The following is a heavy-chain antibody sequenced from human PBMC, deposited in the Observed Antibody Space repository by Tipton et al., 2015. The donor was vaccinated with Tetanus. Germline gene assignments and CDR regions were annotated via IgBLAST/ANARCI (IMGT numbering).Heavy chain of an antibody. J-gene: IGHJ4*02. CDR2: ISHSETT. V-gene: IGHV4-34*01. CDR1: YDSFYGYY. Sequence: TLSLTCAVYYDSFYGYYWSWIRQPTGKGLEWIGEISHSETTNYNPYLQSRATISMNTANNHIYLNLTSVTAADTAVYYCSKWRDGFNRALDSWGQGIMVIVSS. D-gene: IGHD5-24*01. CDR3: SKWRDGFNRALDS.